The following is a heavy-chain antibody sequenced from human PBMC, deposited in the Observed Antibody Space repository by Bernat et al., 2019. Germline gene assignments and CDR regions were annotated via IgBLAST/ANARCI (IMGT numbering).Heavy chain of an antibody. Sequence: QVQLVESGGGVVQPGRSLRLSCAASGFTFSSYGMHWVRQAPGKGLEWVAVIWYDGSNKYYADSVKGRFTISRDNSKNTLYLQMNSLRVEDTAVYYCAREVGSSWHYYYYYCMGVWGKGTTVTVSS. D-gene: IGHD6-13*01. CDR1: GFTFSSYG. CDR3: AREVGSSWHYYYYYCMGV. J-gene: IGHJ6*03. V-gene: IGHV3-33*01. CDR2: IWYDGSNK.